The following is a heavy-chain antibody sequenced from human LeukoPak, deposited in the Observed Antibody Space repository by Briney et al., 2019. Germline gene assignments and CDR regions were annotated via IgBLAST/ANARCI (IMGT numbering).Heavy chain of an antibody. Sequence: PGGSLRLSCAASGFTFSSSWMHWVRQAPGKGLVWVSRINSDGSTTNYADSVKGRFIISRDNAKNTLYLQMNSLRAEDTAVYHCTRPESSSSLACDHWGQGTLVTVSS. CDR1: GFTFSSSW. J-gene: IGHJ4*02. CDR2: INSDGSTT. V-gene: IGHV3-74*01. CDR3: TRPESSSSLACDH. D-gene: IGHD2-2*01.